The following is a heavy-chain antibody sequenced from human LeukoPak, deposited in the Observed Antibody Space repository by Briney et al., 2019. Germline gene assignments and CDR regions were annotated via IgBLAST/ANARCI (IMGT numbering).Heavy chain of an antibody. J-gene: IGHJ4*02. V-gene: IGHV4-39*01. CDR2: ISYSGST. CDR3: ARRGAHCSSTSCYPYFDY. D-gene: IGHD2-2*01. CDR1: GGSISRSSYY. Sequence: SETLPLTCIVSGGSISRSSYYWGWIRQPPGKGLEWIGSISYSGSTDYNPSLRSRVIISADTSKNQFSLKLRSVNAADTAVYYCARRGAHCSSTSCYPYFDYWGQGTLVTVSS.